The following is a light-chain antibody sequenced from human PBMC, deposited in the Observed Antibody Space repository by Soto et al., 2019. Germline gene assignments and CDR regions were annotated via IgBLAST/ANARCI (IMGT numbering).Light chain of an antibody. CDR1: QDISNY. V-gene: IGKV1-33*01. Sequence: DIQLTQSPSSLPASLGDRATITCQASQDISNYLNWYQQKPGKAPELLINDASNLEMGVPSRFSGVGSGTDFTFTISSLQPEDIATYFCQQYDSLPITFGQGTRLEIK. J-gene: IGKJ5*01. CDR3: QQYDSLPIT. CDR2: DAS.